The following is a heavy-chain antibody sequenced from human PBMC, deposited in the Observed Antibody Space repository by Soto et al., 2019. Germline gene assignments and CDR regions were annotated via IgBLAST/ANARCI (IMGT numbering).Heavy chain of an antibody. V-gene: IGHV3-9*01. J-gene: IGHJ4*02. CDR1: GFTFDDNA. D-gene: IGHD3-16*01. CDR3: AISQDRGGRTTFIY. Sequence: SLRLSCAVPGFTFDDNARHWVRQAAEKGLEWVSGINWKSDIGYADSVKGRFTISRDNAENSLYLQMNSLRAEDTALYYCAISQDRGGRTTFIYWGQGTQVTVSS. CDR2: INWKSDI.